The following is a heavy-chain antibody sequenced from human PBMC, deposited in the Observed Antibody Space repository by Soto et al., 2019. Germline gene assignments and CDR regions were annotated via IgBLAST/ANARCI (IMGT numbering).Heavy chain of an antibody. J-gene: IGHJ4*02. Sequence: TGGSLRLSCAASGFTFSSYSMNWVRQAPGKGLEWVSSISSSNSCIYYADSVKGRFTISRDNAKNSLYLQMNSLRAEDTAVYYCARLPVWGTNEYYFDYWGQGTLVTVSS. CDR1: GFTFSSYS. CDR2: ISSSNSCI. CDR3: ARLPVWGTNEYYFDY. D-gene: IGHD3-16*01. V-gene: IGHV3-21*01.